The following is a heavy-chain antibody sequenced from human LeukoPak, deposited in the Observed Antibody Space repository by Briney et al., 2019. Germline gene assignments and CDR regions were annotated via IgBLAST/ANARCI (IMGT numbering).Heavy chain of an antibody. Sequence: GRSLRLSCAASGLTFSSYGMSWVRQAPGKGLEWVAFIWYDGSNQDYADSVKGRFTISRDGPKNTLYLQMNSLRAEDTAVYYCARDGCTTTTCYDYWGQGTLVTVSS. J-gene: IGHJ4*02. CDR1: GLTFSSYG. D-gene: IGHD2-2*01. CDR2: IWYDGSNQ. V-gene: IGHV3-33*01. CDR3: ARDGCTTTTCYDY.